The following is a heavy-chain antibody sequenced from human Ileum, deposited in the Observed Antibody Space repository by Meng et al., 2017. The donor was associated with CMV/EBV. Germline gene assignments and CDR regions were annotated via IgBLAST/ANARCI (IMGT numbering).Heavy chain of an antibody. Sequence: GGSLRPSCAASGFTFNIFAIHWVRQTPGKGLEWVGFVSPDGGNSFFAGSVGGRFTVSRDNSENTVFLHMYSLRVEDTAIYCCAREAFLDDFDIWGQGTMVTVSS. V-gene: IGHV3-30*04. D-gene: IGHD1-1*01. CDR1: GFTFNIFA. CDR2: VSPDGGNS. J-gene: IGHJ3*02. CDR3: AREAFLDDFDI.